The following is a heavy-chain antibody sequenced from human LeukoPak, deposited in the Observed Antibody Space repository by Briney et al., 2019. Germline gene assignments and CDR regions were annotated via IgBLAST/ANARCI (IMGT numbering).Heavy chain of an antibody. CDR3: AHSSGWYRRYFDY. D-gene: IGHD6-19*01. CDR2: IYYSGST. CDR1: GGSISSSSYY. Sequence: SETLSLTCTVSGGSISSSSYYWGWIRQPPGKGLEWIGSIYYSGSTYYNPSLKSRVTISVDTSKNQFSLKLSSVTAADTAVYYCAHSSGWYRRYFDYWGQGTLVTVSS. J-gene: IGHJ4*02. V-gene: IGHV4-39*01.